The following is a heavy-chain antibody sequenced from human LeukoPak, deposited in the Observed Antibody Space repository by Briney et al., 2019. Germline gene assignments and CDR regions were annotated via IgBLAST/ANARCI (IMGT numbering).Heavy chain of an antibody. J-gene: IGHJ4*02. CDR1: GLTFSSYA. Sequence: HPGRCLRLSCAASGLTFSSYAMSWVRHAPGKGLELLSAISVSGGTTYYVYTVKGRFTISRDNSKNTVYLQMNSLRAEDTAVYYCAKDRATSSGSYYGYFDYWGQGILVTVSS. D-gene: IGHD1-26*01. CDR2: ISVSGGTT. CDR3: AKDRATSSGSYYGYFDY. V-gene: IGHV3-23*01.